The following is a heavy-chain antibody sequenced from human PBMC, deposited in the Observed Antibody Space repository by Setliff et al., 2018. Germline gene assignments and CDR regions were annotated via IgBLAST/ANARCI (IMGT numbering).Heavy chain of an antibody. Sequence: SETLSLTCTVSGYSISSGRYWGWIRQPPGKGLEWIGSISHSGSTYYNPSLRSRVTISLDTSKNKFSPKLTSVTAADTAVYYCAGGRRYDYGWDFDYWGQGTLVTVSS. V-gene: IGHV4-38-2*02. CDR1: GYSISSGRY. CDR2: ISHSGST. CDR3: AGGRRYDYGWDFDY. D-gene: IGHD4-17*01. J-gene: IGHJ4*02.